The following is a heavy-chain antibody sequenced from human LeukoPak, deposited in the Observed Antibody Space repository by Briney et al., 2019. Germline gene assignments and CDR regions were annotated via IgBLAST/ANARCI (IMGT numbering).Heavy chain of an antibody. J-gene: IGHJ6*04. V-gene: IGHV4-59*01. CDR1: GCSISGYY. CDR2: IYYSGST. D-gene: IGHD6-13*01. CDR3: ARAPAAGPRYYYGMDV. Sequence: SETLSLTCTGSGCSISGYYWSWIRQPPGKGLEWFGYIYYSGSTNYNPSLKSRVTISVDTSKNQFSLKLSSVTAADTAVYYCARAPAAGPRYYYGMDVWGKGTTVTVSS.